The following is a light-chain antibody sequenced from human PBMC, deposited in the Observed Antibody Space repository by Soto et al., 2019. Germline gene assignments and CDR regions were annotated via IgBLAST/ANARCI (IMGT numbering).Light chain of an antibody. CDR2: GNN. Sequence: QLVLTQPPSVFGAPGQRVTISCTGSSSNIGAGYDVHWYQQLPGTAPKLLIYGNNNRPSGVPDRFSGSKSGTSASLAITGLQAEDEADYYCQSYDSSLSGWVFGGGTKVTVL. CDR3: QSYDSSLSGWV. J-gene: IGLJ3*02. CDR1: SSNIGAGYD. V-gene: IGLV1-40*01.